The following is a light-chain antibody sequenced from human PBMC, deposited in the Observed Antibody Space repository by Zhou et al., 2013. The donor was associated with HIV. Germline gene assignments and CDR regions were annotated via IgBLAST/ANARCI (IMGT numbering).Light chain of an antibody. CDR2: KVS. CDR1: QTVNNW. CDR3: QQYNSYPWT. Sequence: DIQMTQSPSALSASVGDRVTITCRASQTVNNWLAWYQQKPGKTPKLLIYKVSNLESGVPSRFSGSGSGAHFTLTISSLQPDDFATYYCQQYNSYPWTFGQGTKVEIK. J-gene: IGKJ1*01. V-gene: IGKV1-5*03.